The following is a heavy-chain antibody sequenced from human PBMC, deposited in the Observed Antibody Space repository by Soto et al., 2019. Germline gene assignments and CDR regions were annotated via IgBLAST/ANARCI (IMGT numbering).Heavy chain of an antibody. V-gene: IGHV1-18*04. D-gene: IGHD5-12*01. Sequence: GASVKVSFKASGYTFTSYGISWVRQAPGQGLEWMGWISAYNGNTNYAQKLQGRVTMTTDTSTSTAYMELRSLRSDDTAVYYCAREGPYGGYPSPYYFDYWGQGTLVTVSS. J-gene: IGHJ4*02. CDR3: AREGPYGGYPSPYYFDY. CDR2: ISAYNGNT. CDR1: GYTFTSYG.